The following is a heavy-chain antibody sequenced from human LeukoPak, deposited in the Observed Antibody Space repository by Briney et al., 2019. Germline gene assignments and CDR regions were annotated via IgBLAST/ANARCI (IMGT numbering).Heavy chain of an antibody. V-gene: IGHV4-39*01. Sequence: PGTLSLTCTVSVGSISSSTYYYGCIRWPPGKWLEWSGSIYYSGSTYYHPSLKSRTTVSVDTSTNQFSLKLSSVTAPDTAVYYCVRGSTLRHYQYWGQGPLVPVSS. CDR2: IYYSGST. CDR3: VRGSTLRHYQY. CDR1: VGSISSSTYY. D-gene: IGHD3-16*01. J-gene: IGHJ4*02.